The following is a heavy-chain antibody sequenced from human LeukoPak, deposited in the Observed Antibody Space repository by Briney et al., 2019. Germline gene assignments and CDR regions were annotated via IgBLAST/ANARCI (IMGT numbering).Heavy chain of an antibody. V-gene: IGHV3-30*04. D-gene: IGHD3-10*01. CDR2: LAYDGTNK. CDR1: GFTFSSYA. Sequence: PGGSLRLSCAASGFTFSSYAMHWVRQAPGKGLEWVALLAYDGTNKQYEYSLKGRFTISRDNSKNTVDLQMNNLRAEDTAVYYCARGGPLGDTNRFDFWGQGTLVTVSS. CDR3: ARGGPLGDTNRFDF. J-gene: IGHJ4*02.